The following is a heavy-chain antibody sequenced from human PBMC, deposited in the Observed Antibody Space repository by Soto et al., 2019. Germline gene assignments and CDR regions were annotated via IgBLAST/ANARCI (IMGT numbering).Heavy chain of an antibody. D-gene: IGHD3-9*01. CDR2: IWYDGSNK. J-gene: IGHJ4*02. CDR1: GFTFSSYG. V-gene: IGHV3-33*01. CDR3: ARDLSYYDILTGFDY. Sequence: QVQLVESGGGVVQPGRSLRLSCAAYGFTFSSYGMHWLRQAPGKGLEWVAVIWYDGSNKYYADSVKGRFTISRDNSKNTLYLQMNSLRAEDTAVYYCARDLSYYDILTGFDYWGQGTLVTVSS.